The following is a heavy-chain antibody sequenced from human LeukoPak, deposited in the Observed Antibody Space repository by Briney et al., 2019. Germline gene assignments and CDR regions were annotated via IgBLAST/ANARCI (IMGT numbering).Heavy chain of an antibody. J-gene: IGHJ4*02. CDR3: AREFFYYDSSGYRLFDY. Sequence: ASVKVSCKVSGYTFTDYYMHWVRQAPGQGLEWMGRINPNSGGTNYAQKFQGRVTMTRDTSISTAYMELSRLRSDDTAVYYCAREFFYYDSSGYRLFDYWGQGTLVTVSS. CDR1: GYTFTDYY. CDR2: INPNSGGT. D-gene: IGHD3-22*01. V-gene: IGHV1-2*06.